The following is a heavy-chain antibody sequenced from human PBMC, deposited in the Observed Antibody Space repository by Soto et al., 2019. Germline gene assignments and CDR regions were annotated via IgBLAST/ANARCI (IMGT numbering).Heavy chain of an antibody. CDR2: IIPIFGTA. D-gene: IGHD3-3*01. V-gene: IGHV1-69*13. CDR1: GGTFSSYA. J-gene: IGHJ6*02. Sequence: GASVKVSFKASGGTFSSYAISWVRQAPGQGLEWMGGIIPIFGTANYAQKFQGRVTITADESTSTAYMELSSLRSEDTAVYYCARAHYDFWSGVGTDYYYGMDVWGQGTTVTVSS. CDR3: ARAHYDFWSGVGTDYYYGMDV.